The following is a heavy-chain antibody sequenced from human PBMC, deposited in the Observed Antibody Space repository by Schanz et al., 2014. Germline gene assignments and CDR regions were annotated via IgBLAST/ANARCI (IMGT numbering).Heavy chain of an antibody. V-gene: IGHV3-48*01. CDR3: AKSQGSSFDS. D-gene: IGHD6-13*01. J-gene: IGHJ4*02. Sequence: EVQLLESGGGLVQPGGSLRLSCAASGFTFSSYAMSWVRQAPGKGLEWVSYVSRSTPDIYYADSVKGRFTMSRDNAKNSVFLQMSSLRAEDTAVYYCAKSQGSSFDSWGQGTLVTVSS. CDR2: VSRSTPDI. CDR1: GFTFSSYA.